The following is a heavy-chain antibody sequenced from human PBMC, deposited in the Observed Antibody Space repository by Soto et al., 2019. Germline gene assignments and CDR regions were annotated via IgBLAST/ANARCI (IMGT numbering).Heavy chain of an antibody. CDR2: FDPEDGET. D-gene: IGHD3-22*01. V-gene: IGHV1-24*01. Sequence: GASVKVSCKVSGYTLIELSMHWVRQAPGKGLEWMGGFDPEDGETIYAQKFQGRVTMTEDTSTDTACMELSSLRSEDTAVYYCAIAMIVVVTPKGAFDLWGQGTMVTVSS. CDR1: GYTLIELS. J-gene: IGHJ3*01. CDR3: AIAMIVVVTPKGAFDL.